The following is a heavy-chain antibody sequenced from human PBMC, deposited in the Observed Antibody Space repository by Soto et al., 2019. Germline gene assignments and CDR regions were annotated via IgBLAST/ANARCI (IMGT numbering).Heavy chain of an antibody. V-gene: IGHV2-5*02. J-gene: IGHJ4*02. CDR3: AHTHPSRFDS. Sequence: QITLKESGPTLVKPTQTLTLTCTFSGFSLSTSGVGVGWIRQPPGKALEWLALVYGDDDKRYSPYLKSRLTSTKDTPRNQVGLTMTNMDPVDTATYYCAHTHPSRFDSWGQGTLVTVSS. CDR1: GFSLSTSGVG. CDR2: VYGDDDK.